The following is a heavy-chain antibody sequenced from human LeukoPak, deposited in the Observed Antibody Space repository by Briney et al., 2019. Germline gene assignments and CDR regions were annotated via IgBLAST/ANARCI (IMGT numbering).Heavy chain of an antibody. V-gene: IGHV3-72*01. D-gene: IGHD1-20*01. CDR3: ARVITGTDAFDI. CDR1: GFTFSDHY. J-gene: IGHJ3*02. CDR2: TRNKANSYTT. Sequence: GGSLRLSCAASGFTFSDHYMDWVRQAPGKGLEWVGRTRNKANSYTTEYAASVKGRFTISRDDSKNSLYLQMNSLKTEDTAVYYCARVITGTDAFDIWGQGTMVTVSS.